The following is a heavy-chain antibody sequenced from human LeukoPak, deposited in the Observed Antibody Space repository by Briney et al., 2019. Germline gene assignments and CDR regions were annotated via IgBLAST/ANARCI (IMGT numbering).Heavy chain of an antibody. J-gene: IGHJ4*02. CDR3: ARPKAHSSGFDY. D-gene: IGHD6-19*01. Sequence: GGSLRLSCAASGFTFSSYSMNWVRQAPGKGLEWVSSISGSSSYIYYADSVKGRFTISRDNAKNSLYLQMNSLRAEDTAVYYCARPKAHSSGFDYWGQGTLVTVSS. CDR2: ISGSSSYI. CDR1: GFTFSSYS. V-gene: IGHV3-21*01.